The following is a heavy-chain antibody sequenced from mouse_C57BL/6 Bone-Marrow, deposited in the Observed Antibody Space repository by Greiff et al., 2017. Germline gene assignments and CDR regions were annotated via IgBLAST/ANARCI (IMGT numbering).Heavy chain of an antibody. D-gene: IGHD1-1*01. CDR2: IDPSDSYT. J-gene: IGHJ2*01. Sequence: QVQLQQPGAELVRPGTSVKLSCKASGYTFTSYWMHWVKQRPGQGLEWIGVIDPSDSYTNYNQKFKGKATLTVDTSSSTAYMQLSSLTSEDSAVYYCARWGDRGTPYYWGQGTTLTVSS. V-gene: IGHV1-59*01. CDR3: ARWGDRGTPYY. CDR1: GYTFTSYW.